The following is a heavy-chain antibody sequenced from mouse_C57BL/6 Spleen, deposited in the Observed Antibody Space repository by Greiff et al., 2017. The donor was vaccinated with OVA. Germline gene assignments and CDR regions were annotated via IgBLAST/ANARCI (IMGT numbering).Heavy chain of an antibody. Sequence: VQLQQSGPELVKPGASVKISCKASGYTFTDYYMNWVKQSHGTSLEWIGDINPNNGGTSYNQKFKGKATLTVAKSSSTAYMELRSLTSDDAAVYYCGRGNLYGYDGTGFAYWGQGTPVTVSA. CDR2: INPNNGGT. D-gene: IGHD2-2*01. V-gene: IGHV1-26*01. CDR3: GRGNLYGYDGTGFAY. J-gene: IGHJ3*01. CDR1: GYTFTDYY.